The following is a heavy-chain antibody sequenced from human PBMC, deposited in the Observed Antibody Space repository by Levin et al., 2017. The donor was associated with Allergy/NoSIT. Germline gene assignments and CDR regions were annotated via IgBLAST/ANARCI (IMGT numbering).Heavy chain of an antibody. CDR1: GFTFSSYG. V-gene: IGHV3-30*18. J-gene: IGHJ6*02. CDR3: AKDLPPVDFAWGDGGMDV. D-gene: IGHD3-9*01. CDR2: ISYDGSNK. Sequence: GESLKISCAASGFTFSSYGMHWVRQAPGKGLEWVAVISYDGSNKYYADSVKGRFTISRDNSKNTLYLQMNSLRAEDTAVYYCAKDLPPVDFAWGDGGMDVWGQGTTVTVSS.